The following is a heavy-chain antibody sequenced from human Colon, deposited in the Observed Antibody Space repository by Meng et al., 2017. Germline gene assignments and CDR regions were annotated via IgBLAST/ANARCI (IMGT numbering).Heavy chain of an antibody. Sequence: LKISCAASGFTFRSNWMHWVRQSPGKGLVWVSRINYDGTTTTYADSVKGRFTISRDNAMNTLHLQMNSLRVEDTALYYCVRDQTISGTGPHFDSWGQGTLVTGSS. CDR1: GFTFRSNW. D-gene: IGHD3-10*01. CDR2: INYDGTTT. V-gene: IGHV3-74*01. J-gene: IGHJ4*02. CDR3: VRDQTISGTGPHFDS.